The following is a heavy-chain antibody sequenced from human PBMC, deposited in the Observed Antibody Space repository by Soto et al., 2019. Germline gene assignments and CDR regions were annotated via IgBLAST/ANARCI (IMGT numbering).Heavy chain of an antibody. CDR2: MNPDTGNT. CDR1: GYTFTSHD. V-gene: IGHV1-8*01. Sequence: GASVKVSCKASGYTFTSHDINWVRQASGQGLEWMGWMNPDTGNTGYAQKFQGRVTVTRNTSISTAYMELSSLRSEDTAVYYCARVVVPASSHSYFYYYMDVWGKGTTVTSP. CDR3: ARVVVPASSHSYFYYYMDV. D-gene: IGHD2-2*01. J-gene: IGHJ6*03.